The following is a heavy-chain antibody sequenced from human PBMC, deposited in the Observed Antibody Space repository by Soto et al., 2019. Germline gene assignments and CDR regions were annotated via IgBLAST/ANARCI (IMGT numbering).Heavy chain of an antibody. D-gene: IGHD6-6*01. CDR2: IYHSGST. J-gene: IGHJ4*02. V-gene: IGHV4-39*07. Sequence: SETLSLTCTVSGDYITSNSYFWARIRQPPGKGLEWIGYIYHSGSTYYNPSLKSRVTISVDRSKNQFSLKLSSVTAADTAVYYCAGGIAARPLGYWGQGTLVTVSS. CDR3: AGGIAARPLGY. CDR1: GDYITSNSYF.